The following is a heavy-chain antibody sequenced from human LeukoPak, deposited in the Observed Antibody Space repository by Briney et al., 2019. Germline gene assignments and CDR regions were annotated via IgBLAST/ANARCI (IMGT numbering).Heavy chain of an antibody. CDR3: ARKYSSGWYPDAFDI. V-gene: IGHV3-23*01. CDR2: ISGSGGST. CDR1: GFTFSSYA. J-gene: IGHJ3*02. D-gene: IGHD6-19*01. Sequence: GGSLRLSCAAPGFTFSSYAMSWVRQAPGKGLEWVSAISGSGGSTYYADSVKGRFTISRDNSKNTLYLQMNSLRAEDTAVCYCARKYSSGWYPDAFDIWGQGTMVTVSS.